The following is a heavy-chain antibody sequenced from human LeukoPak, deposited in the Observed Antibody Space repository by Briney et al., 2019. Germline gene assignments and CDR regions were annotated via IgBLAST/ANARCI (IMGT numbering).Heavy chain of an antibody. CDR3: ARDLCSSTSCYGPRGNFDY. J-gene: IGHJ4*02. Sequence: ASVKVSCKASGYTFTTYGISWVRQAPGQGLEWMGWISAYNGNTNYAQKLKGRVTMTTDTSTSTAYMELRSPRSDDTAVYYCARDLCSSTSCYGPRGNFDYWGQGTLVTVSS. V-gene: IGHV1-18*01. CDR2: ISAYNGNT. CDR1: GYTFTTYG. D-gene: IGHD2-2*01.